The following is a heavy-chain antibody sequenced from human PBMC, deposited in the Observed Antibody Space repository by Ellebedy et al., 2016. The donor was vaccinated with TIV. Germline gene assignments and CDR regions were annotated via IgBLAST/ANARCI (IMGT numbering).Heavy chain of an antibody. D-gene: IGHD1-26*01. CDR1: GGSISSSL. CDR2: INYIGST. Sequence: MPSETLSLTCTVSGGSISSSLWGWIRQPPGKGLEWIANINYIGSTSYNPSLRSRVTISIDTSKTQFSLKLNSVTAADTAVYYCARERSESYSHYLDVWGKGTTVTVSS. V-gene: IGHV4-39*07. CDR3: ARERSESYSHYLDV. J-gene: IGHJ6*03.